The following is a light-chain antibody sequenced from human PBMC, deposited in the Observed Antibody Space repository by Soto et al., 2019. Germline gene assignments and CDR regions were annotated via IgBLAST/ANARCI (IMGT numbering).Light chain of an antibody. Sequence: DIVMTQSPDSLAVSLGERATINCKSSQSVLYSSNNKNHLAWYQQKPGQPPKRLIYWASTRDSGVPDRFSGSGSGTDFPLTISSLQAEDLAVYYCQQYYSSSLSFGGGTKGEIK. V-gene: IGKV4-1*01. CDR2: WAS. CDR3: QQYYSSSLS. CDR1: QSVLYSSNNKNH. J-gene: IGKJ4*01.